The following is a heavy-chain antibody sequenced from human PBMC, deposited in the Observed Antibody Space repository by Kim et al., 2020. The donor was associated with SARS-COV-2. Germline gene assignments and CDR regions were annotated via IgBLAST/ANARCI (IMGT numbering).Heavy chain of an antibody. CDR2: INSDGSST. D-gene: IGHD5-18*01. CDR1: GFTFSSYW. V-gene: IGHV3-74*01. Sequence: GGSLRLSCAASGFTFSSYWMHWVRQAPGKGLVWVSRINSDGSSTSYADSVKGRFTISRDNAKNTLYLQMNSLRAEDTAVYYCARDRPIQLWYYYYYYGMDVWGQGTTVTVSS. J-gene: IGHJ6*02. CDR3: ARDRPIQLWYYYYYYGMDV.